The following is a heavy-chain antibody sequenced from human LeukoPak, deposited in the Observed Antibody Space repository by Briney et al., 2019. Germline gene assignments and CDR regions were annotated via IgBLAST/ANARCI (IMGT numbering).Heavy chain of an antibody. CDR1: GGSFSGYY. CDR2: INHSGST. CDR3: AVCSSTSCPFDP. V-gene: IGHV4-34*01. D-gene: IGHD2-2*01. J-gene: IGHJ5*02. Sequence: SETLSLTCAVYGGSFSGYYWSWIRQPPGKGLEWIGEINHSGSTNYNPSLKSRVTISVDTSKNQFSLKLSSVTAADTAVYYCAVCSSTSCPFDPWGQGTLVTVSS.